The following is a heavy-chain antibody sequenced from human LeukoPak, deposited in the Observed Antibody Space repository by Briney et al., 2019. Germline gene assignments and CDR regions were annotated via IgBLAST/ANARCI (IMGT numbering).Heavy chain of an antibody. CDR2: LSGNGGRT. V-gene: IGHV3-23*01. CDR3: AGQGLRGFWFDP. CDR1: GFTFSSYA. J-gene: IGHJ5*02. Sequence: GGSLRLSCAASGFTFSSYAMNWVRHSPGTGMEGVSALSGNGGRTYDADSVRGRFTISTDNSQDTRYLQMYSPRAEVTTAYCCAGQGLRGFWFDPWGQGTLVTVSS. D-gene: IGHD4-23*01.